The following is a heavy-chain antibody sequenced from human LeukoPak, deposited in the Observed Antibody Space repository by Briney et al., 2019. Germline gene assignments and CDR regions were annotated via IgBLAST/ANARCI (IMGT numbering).Heavy chain of an antibody. V-gene: IGHV4-34*01. Sequence: SETLSLTCAVYGGSFSGYYWSWIRQPPGKWLEWIGEINHSGSTNYNPSLKSRVTISVDTSKNQFSLKLSSVTAADTAVYYCAGYSYGYRPKHRAKFDPWGQGTLVTVSS. J-gene: IGHJ5*02. CDR1: GGSFSGYY. CDR3: AGYSYGYRPKHRAKFDP. CDR2: INHSGST. D-gene: IGHD5-18*01.